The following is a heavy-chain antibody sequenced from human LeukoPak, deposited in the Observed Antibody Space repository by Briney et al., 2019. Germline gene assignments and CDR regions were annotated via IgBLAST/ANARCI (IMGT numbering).Heavy chain of an antibody. D-gene: IGHD3-10*01. J-gene: IGHJ5*02. Sequence: GGSLRLSCAASGFTFSTYWMSWVRQAPGKGPEWVANIKEDGSEKYYVDSVKSRFTISRDNAKTSLHLQMDSLRAEDTAVYYCFRDDGPGTWGQGTLVTVSS. CDR2: IKEDGSEK. CDR3: FRDDGPGT. V-gene: IGHV3-7*01. CDR1: GFTFSTYW.